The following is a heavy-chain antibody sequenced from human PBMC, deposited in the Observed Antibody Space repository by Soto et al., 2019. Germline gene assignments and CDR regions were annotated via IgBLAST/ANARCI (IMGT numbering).Heavy chain of an antibody. Sequence: PGGSLRLSCAASGFTFSSYAMSWVRQAPGKGLEWVSAISGSGGSTYYADSVKGRFTISRDNSKNTLYLQMNSLRAEDTAVYYCAEAAIAVAGTFRIWFDHWGQGTLVTVSS. CDR2: ISGSGGST. CDR3: AEAAIAVAGTFRIWFDH. CDR1: GFTFSSYA. J-gene: IGHJ5*02. V-gene: IGHV3-23*01. D-gene: IGHD6-19*01.